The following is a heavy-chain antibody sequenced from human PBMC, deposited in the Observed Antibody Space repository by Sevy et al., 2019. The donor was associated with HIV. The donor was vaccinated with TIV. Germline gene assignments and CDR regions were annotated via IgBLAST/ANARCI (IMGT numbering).Heavy chain of an antibody. CDR3: SGDPSGHNYYSSVGWFDP. D-gene: IGHD3-22*01. CDR2: INSKTFGGTK. CDR1: GFIFADSA. J-gene: IGHJ5*02. Sequence: GGSLRLSCTASGFIFADSAMSWSRQAPGKGLEWLGFINSKTFGGTKDYAASVKGRFTNSKDDSKSIAYLQMNSLKTEDTAVYYCSGDPSGHNYYSSVGWFDPWGQGTLVTVSS. V-gene: IGHV3-49*03.